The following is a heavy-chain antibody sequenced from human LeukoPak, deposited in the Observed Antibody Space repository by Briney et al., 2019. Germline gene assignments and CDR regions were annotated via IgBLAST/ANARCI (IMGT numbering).Heavy chain of an antibody. Sequence: PGGSLRLSCSASGFTFSSYAMHWVRQAPGKGLEYVSAISSNGGSTYYADSVKGRFTISRDNSKNTLYLQMSSLRAEDTAVYCCVKGYDYVWGSYRPFDYWGQGTLVTVSS. D-gene: IGHD3-16*02. CDR1: GFTFSSYA. CDR2: ISSNGGST. CDR3: VKGYDYVWGSYRPFDY. J-gene: IGHJ4*02. V-gene: IGHV3-64D*06.